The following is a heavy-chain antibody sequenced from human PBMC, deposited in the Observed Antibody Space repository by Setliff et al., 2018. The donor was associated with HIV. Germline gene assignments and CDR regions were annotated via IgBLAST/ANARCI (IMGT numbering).Heavy chain of an antibody. Sequence: ASVKVSCKASGYSFTSYGITWVRQAPGQGLEWMGWISAYNGNTNYAQNLQDRVTMTTDTSTSTAYMELRSLRSDDTAMYFCARFPNPSQIVVVMPPDYWGQGTLGTVSS. V-gene: IGHV1-18*01. D-gene: IGHD3-22*01. J-gene: IGHJ4*02. CDR2: ISAYNGNT. CDR1: GYSFTSYG. CDR3: ARFPNPSQIVVVMPPDY.